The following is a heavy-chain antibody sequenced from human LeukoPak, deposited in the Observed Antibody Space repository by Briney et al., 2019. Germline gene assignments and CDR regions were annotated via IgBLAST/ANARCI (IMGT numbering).Heavy chain of an antibody. CDR2: IYYSGST. CDR1: DGSISSYY. V-gene: IGHV4-59*01. CDR3: ARSYCSGGSCHDP. J-gene: IGHJ5*02. D-gene: IGHD2-15*01. Sequence: SETLSLTCTVSDGSISSYYWSWIRQPPGKGLEWIGYIYYSGSTNYNPSLKSRVTISVDTSKNQFSLKLSSVTAADTAVYYCARSYCSGGSCHDPWGQGTLVTVSS.